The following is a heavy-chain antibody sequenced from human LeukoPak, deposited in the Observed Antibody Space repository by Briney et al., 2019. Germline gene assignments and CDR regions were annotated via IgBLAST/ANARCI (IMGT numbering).Heavy chain of an antibody. Sequence: SETLSLTCTVSGGSISTGGYYWSWIRQHPGKGLEWIGIIYYSGSTYYSPSLKSRVTMSVDTSKNQFSLTLISVTAADTAVYFCARAAPNYYDSSGSLRNPYFDYWGQGTLVTVSS. J-gene: IGHJ4*02. V-gene: IGHV4-31*03. CDR2: IYYSGST. CDR1: GGSISTGGYY. CDR3: ARAAPNYYDSSGSLRNPYFDY. D-gene: IGHD3-22*01.